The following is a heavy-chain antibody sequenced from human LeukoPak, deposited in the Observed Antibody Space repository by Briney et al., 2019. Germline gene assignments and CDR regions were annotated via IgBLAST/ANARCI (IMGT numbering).Heavy chain of an antibody. CDR2: IRYDGSDK. J-gene: IGHJ4*02. CDR3: AKSIAVAGLAGGRTFDY. Sequence: GGSQRLSCAASGFIFSYYGMHWVRQAPGKGLEWVAFIRYDGSDKYYADSMKGRFTISRDNSKNTLYLQMNSLRAEDTAVYYCAKSIAVAGLAGGRTFDYWGQGTLVTVSS. CDR1: GFIFSYYG. V-gene: IGHV3-30*02. D-gene: IGHD6-19*01.